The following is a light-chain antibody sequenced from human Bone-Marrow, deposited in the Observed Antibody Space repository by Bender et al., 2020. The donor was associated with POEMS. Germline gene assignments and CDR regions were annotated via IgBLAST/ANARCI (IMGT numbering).Light chain of an antibody. Sequence: QSVVTQPPSLSEAPRQRVTISCSGSSSNIGNHVVNWYQQLPGETPKLLIYYDDLLTPGVSDRFSACKSSTSASLASSELQSEDEALYYCSAWDDSLSGWVFGGGTKLTVL. CDR1: SSNIGNHV. CDR3: SAWDDSLSGWV. CDR2: YDD. J-gene: IGLJ3*02. V-gene: IGLV1-36*01.